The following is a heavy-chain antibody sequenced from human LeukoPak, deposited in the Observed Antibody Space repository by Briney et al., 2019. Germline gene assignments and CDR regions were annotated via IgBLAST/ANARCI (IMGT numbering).Heavy chain of an antibody. CDR1: GYTFTSYD. Sequence: GASVKVSCKASGYTFTSYDINWVRQATGQGLEWMGWMNPNSGNTGYAQKFQGRVTMTRNTSISTAYMELGSLRSEDTAAYYCARTGTASRNYYYYYMDVWGKGTTVTVSS. V-gene: IGHV1-8*01. D-gene: IGHD1-1*01. CDR2: MNPNSGNT. J-gene: IGHJ6*03. CDR3: ARTGTASRNYYYYYMDV.